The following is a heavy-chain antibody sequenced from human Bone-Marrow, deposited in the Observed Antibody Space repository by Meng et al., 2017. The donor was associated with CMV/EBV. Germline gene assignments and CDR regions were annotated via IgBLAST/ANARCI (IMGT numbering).Heavy chain of an antibody. Sequence: AGSLSLSCAVSGFTVSSYWMSWVRQAPGKGMGWVANIKQDGSEKYYVDSVKGRFTIFRDNAKNSLYLQMNSLRAEDTDVYYCARSFTMTVLVMGYCGQGTLVTVSS. CDR3: ARSFTMTVLVMGY. CDR1: GFTVSSYW. D-gene: IGHD3-22*01. CDR2: IKQDGSEK. V-gene: IGHV3-7*01. J-gene: IGHJ4*02.